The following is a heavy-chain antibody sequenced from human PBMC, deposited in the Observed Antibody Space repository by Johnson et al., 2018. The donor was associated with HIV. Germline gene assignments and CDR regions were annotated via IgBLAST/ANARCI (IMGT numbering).Heavy chain of an antibody. CDR3: AKGVRGSSCYDAFDI. CDR1: GFTFDDYG. D-gene: IGHD6-6*01. CDR2: INWNGGST. Sequence: VQLVESGGGVVRPGGSLRISCAASGFTFDDYGMSWVRQAPGKGLEWVSGINWNGGSTGYADSVKGRFTISRDNSKNTLYLQMSSLRADDTAVYYCAKGVRGSSCYDAFDIWGQGTMVTVS. V-gene: IGHV3-20*04. J-gene: IGHJ3*02.